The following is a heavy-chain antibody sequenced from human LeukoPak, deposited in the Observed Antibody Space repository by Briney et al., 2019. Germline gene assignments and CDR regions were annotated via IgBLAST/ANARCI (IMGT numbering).Heavy chain of an antibody. J-gene: IGHJ4*02. CDR1: GGSISSGDYY. V-gene: IGHV4-30-4*01. D-gene: IGHD4-17*01. CDR3: ARHIWNQDYGDYEWNYYFDY. CDR2: IYYSGST. Sequence: SETLSLTCTVSGGSISSGDYYWSWIRQPPGKGLGWIGYIYYSGSTYYNPSLKSRVTISVDTSKNQFSLKLSSVTAADTAVYYCARHIWNQDYGDYEWNYYFDYWGQGTLVTVSS.